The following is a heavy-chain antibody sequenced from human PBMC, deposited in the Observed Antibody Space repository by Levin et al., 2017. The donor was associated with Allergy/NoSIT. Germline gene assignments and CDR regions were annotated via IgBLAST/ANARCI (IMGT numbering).Heavy chain of an antibody. J-gene: IGHJ4*02. CDR2: IIPIFGTA. CDR3: VSGGYSYGVLGDY. V-gene: IGHV1-69*06. D-gene: IGHD5-18*01. Sequence: SVKVSCKASGGTFSSYAISWVRQAPGQGLEWMGGIIPIFGTANYAQKFQGRVTITADKSTSTAYMELSSLRSEDTAVYYCVSGGYSYGVLGDYWGQGTLVTVSS. CDR1: GGTFSSYA.